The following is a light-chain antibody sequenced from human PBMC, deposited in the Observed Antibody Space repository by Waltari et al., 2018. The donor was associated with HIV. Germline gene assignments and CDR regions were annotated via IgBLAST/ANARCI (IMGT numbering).Light chain of an antibody. V-gene: IGLV1-40*01. CDR3: QSHDSSLSGYV. Sequence: QSVLTQPPSMSGAPGQRVTISCTGSSSNIGAGYHVHWYQQLPGTAPKLLIYGNINRPSAFPDRFAGSKSGTSASLAITGLQAEDEADYYCQSHDSSLSGYVFGTGTKVTVL. CDR2: GNI. CDR1: SSNIGAGYH. J-gene: IGLJ1*01.